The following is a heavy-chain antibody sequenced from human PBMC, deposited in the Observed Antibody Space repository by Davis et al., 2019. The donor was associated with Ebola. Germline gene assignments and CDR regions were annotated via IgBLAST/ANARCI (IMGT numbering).Heavy chain of an antibody. CDR3: AKDVYADIGHGLEA. V-gene: IGHV3-9*01. CDR1: GYSFSSHT. Sequence: SLKISCAASGYSFSSHTMNWVRQGPGRGLEWVSGISWDSGTTLYAESVEGRFSISRDNAKNALYLEMNSLRPEDTALYYCAKDVYADIGHGLEAWGQGTTVTVSS. D-gene: IGHD3-16*01. CDR2: ISWDSGTT. J-gene: IGHJ6*02.